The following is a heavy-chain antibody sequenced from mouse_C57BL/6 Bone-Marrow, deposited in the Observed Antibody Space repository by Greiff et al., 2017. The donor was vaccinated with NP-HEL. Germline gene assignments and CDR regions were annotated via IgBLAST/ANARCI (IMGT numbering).Heavy chain of an antibody. CDR3: TGRGYYGFYAMDY. CDR1: GFTFSNYW. J-gene: IGHJ4*01. D-gene: IGHD1-1*01. CDR2: IRLKSDNYAT. Sequence: EVKLQESGGGLVQPGGSMKLSCVASGFTFSNYWMNWVRQSPEKGLEWVAQIRLKSDNYATHYAESVKGRFTISRDDSKSSVYLQMNNLRAEDTGIYYCTGRGYYGFYAMDYWGQGTSVTVSS. V-gene: IGHV6-3*01.